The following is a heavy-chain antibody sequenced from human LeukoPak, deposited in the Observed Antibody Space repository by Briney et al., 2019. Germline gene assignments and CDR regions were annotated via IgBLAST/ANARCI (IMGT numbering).Heavy chain of an antibody. J-gene: IGHJ4*02. D-gene: IGHD3-22*01. CDR2: IYSGGST. Sequence: PGGSLGLSCAASGFTVSSNYMSWVRQAPGKGLEWVSVIYSGGSTYYADSVKGRFTISRDNSKNTLYLQMNGLRAEDTAVYYCARGDYYDSSGYYFDYWGQGTLVTVSS. CDR3: ARGDYYDSSGYYFDY. CDR1: GFTVSSNY. V-gene: IGHV3-66*01.